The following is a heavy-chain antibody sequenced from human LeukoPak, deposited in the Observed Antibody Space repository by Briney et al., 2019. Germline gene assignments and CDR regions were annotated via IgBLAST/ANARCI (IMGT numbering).Heavy chain of an antibody. Sequence: GGSLRLXCAASGFTFSSYAMSWVRQAPGKGLEWVSAISGSGGSTYYADSVKGRFTISRDNSKNTLYLRMNSLRAEDTAVYYCAKDLRYGDYVPYYFDYWGQGTLVTVSS. J-gene: IGHJ4*02. D-gene: IGHD4-17*01. CDR2: ISGSGGST. CDR1: GFTFSSYA. V-gene: IGHV3-23*01. CDR3: AKDLRYGDYVPYYFDY.